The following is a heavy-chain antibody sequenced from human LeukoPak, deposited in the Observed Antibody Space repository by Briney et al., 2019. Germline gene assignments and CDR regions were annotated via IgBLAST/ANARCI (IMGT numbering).Heavy chain of an antibody. J-gene: IGHJ4*02. D-gene: IGHD6-19*01. CDR1: GFTFSYYW. CDR3: ARVSSGWYYY. V-gene: IGHV3-7*01. CDR2: IKEDGIEN. Sequence: GGSLRLSCAASGFTFSYYWMSWVRQAPGKGLEWVANIKEDGIENYSADSVKGRFTISRDNAKNSLYLQINSLRAEDTAVYYCARVSSGWYYYWGQGTLVTVSS.